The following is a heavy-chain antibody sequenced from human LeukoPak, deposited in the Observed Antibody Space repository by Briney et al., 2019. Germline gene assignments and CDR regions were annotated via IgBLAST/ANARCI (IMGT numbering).Heavy chain of an antibody. CDR1: GFTLSRNY. D-gene: IGHD3-10*01. V-gene: IGHV3-53*04. CDR2: LYTDGRT. Sequence: GGSLRLSCAVSGFTLSRNYISWVRQAPGRGLEWLSVLYTDGRTYYADSVKGRFTISRHNSKNTVYLQMNGLRPEDTAVYYCARESGAHPYYFDYGGQGTLVTVSS. J-gene: IGHJ4*02. CDR3: ARESGAHPYYFDY.